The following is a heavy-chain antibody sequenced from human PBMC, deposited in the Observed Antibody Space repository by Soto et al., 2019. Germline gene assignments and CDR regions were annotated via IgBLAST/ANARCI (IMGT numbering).Heavy chain of an antibody. CDR1: GLIFSNYG. V-gene: IGHV3-33*01. CDR3: TRDISSYYFDY. J-gene: IGHJ4*02. D-gene: IGHD3-10*01. Sequence: QVQLVESGGGVVQPGRSLRLSCEASGLIFSNYGMHWVRQAPGKGLEWVAVIWHDGSNKYYADSVKGRFTISRDNSKNTLYLQMNCLRADDTAVYYCTRDISSYYFDYWGQGTLVTVSS. CDR2: IWHDGSNK.